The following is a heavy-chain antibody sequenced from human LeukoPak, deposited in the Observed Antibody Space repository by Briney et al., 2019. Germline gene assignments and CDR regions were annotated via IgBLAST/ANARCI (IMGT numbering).Heavy chain of an antibody. CDR1: GFTFSNYA. Sequence: GGSLRLSCAASGFTFSNYAMSWVRQAPGKGLEWVSAISGSGGSTYYADSVKGRFTISRDNSKNTLYLQMNSLRAEDTAVYYCAKTATQRVALDYYYMDVWGKGTTVTFSS. V-gene: IGHV3-23*01. D-gene: IGHD2-21*01. CDR3: AKTATQRVALDYYYMDV. J-gene: IGHJ6*03. CDR2: ISGSGGST.